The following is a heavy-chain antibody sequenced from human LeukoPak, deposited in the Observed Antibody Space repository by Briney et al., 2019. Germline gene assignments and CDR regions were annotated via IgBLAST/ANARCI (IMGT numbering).Heavy chain of an antibody. D-gene: IGHD6-19*01. CDR1: GGSLSSSSYY. J-gene: IGHJ5*02. V-gene: IGHV4-39*01. CDR2: IYYSGST. Sequence: PSETLSLTCTVSGGSLSSSSYYWGWIRQPPGKGLEWIGSIYYSGSTYYNPSLKSRVTISVDTSKNQCSRKLISVTATDTAVYYCARHLAYSSWFDPWGQGTLVTVSS. CDR3: ARHLAYSSWFDP.